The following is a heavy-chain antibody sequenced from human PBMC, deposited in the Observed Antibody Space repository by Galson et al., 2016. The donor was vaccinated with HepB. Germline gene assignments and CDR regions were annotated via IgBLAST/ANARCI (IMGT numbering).Heavy chain of an antibody. D-gene: IGHD3-3*01. CDR2: INSDGSST. Sequence: SLRLSCAASGFTLSSYWMHWVRQAPGKGLEWVSRINSDGSSTSYADSVKGRFTISRDNTKNTLYLQMNSLRAEDTAVYYCARGQHKTTFGVTINNHYYMDVWGQGTMVTVSS. CDR3: ARGQHKTTFGVTINNHYYMDV. V-gene: IGHV3-74*01. J-gene: IGHJ6*03. CDR1: GFTLSSYW.